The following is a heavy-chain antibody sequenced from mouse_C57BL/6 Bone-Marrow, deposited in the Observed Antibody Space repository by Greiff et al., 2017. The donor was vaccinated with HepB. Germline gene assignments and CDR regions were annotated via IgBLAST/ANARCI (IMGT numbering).Heavy chain of an antibody. J-gene: IGHJ1*03. D-gene: IGHD2-1*01. Sequence: VQLQQSGPELVKPGASVKISCKASGYSFTDYNMNWVKQSNGKSLEWIGVINPNYGTTSYNQKFKGKATLTVDKSSSTAYMQLNSLTSEDSAVYYCARQALYYGNYVYWYFDVWGTGTTVTVSS. CDR1: GYSFTDYN. CDR2: INPNYGTT. CDR3: ARQALYYGNYVYWYFDV. V-gene: IGHV1-39*01.